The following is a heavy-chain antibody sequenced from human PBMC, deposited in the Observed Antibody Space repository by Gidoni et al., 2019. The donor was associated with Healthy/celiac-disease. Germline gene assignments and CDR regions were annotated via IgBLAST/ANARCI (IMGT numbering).Heavy chain of an antibody. J-gene: IGHJ3*02. CDR2: ISWDGGST. CDR1: GFTFDDYT. Sequence: EVQLVESGGVVVQPGGSLRLSCAASGFTFDDYTMHWVRQAPGKGLEWVSRISWDGGSTYYADSVKGRFTISRDNSKNSLYLQMNSLRTEDTALYYCAKDRGFGEGAFDIWGQGTMVTVSS. D-gene: IGHD3-10*01. CDR3: AKDRGFGEGAFDI. V-gene: IGHV3-43*01.